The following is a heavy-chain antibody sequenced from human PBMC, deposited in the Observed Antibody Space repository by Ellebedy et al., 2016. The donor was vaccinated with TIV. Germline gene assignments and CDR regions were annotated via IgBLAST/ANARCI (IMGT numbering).Heavy chain of an antibody. D-gene: IGHD3-22*01. J-gene: IGHJ6*02. CDR1: GYTFTSYY. CDR2: INPSGGST. Sequence: ASVKVSXXASGYTFTSYYMHWVRQAPGQGLEWMGIINPSGGSTSYAQKFQGRVTMTRDTSTSTVYMELSSLRSDDTAVYYCAREGPGYYDSSGDYYYGMDVWGQGTTVTVSS. CDR3: AREGPGYYDSSGDYYYGMDV. V-gene: IGHV1-46*01.